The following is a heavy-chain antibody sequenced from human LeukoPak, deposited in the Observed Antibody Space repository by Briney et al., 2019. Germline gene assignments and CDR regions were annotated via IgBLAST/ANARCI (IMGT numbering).Heavy chain of an antibody. CDR3: ARSALGFLEWLSVDY. CDR1: GFTFSSYW. J-gene: IGHJ4*02. V-gene: IGHV3-7*01. CDR2: IKQDGSDK. Sequence: GGSLRLSCEVSGFTFSSYWMNWVRQAPGKGLEWVANIKQDGSDKYYVDSVKGRFTISRDNAKNSLYLQMNSLRAEDTAVYYCARSALGFLEWLSVDYWGQGTLVTVSS. D-gene: IGHD3-3*01.